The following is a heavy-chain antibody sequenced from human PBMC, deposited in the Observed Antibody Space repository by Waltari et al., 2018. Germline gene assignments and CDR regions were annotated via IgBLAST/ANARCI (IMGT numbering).Heavy chain of an antibody. J-gene: IGHJ4*02. CDR3: ARLGDGTTGRPGAPLNR. Sequence: QVQLQESGPGLVKPSETLSLTCAVSGYSISSGYYWGWIRQPPGKGLEWIGSIYHSGSTSSNPPRKSRVTISVDTSKSQFSLKLSSVTAADTAVYYCARLGDGTTGRPGAPLNRWGQGTLVTVSS. CDR2: IYHSGST. D-gene: IGHD4-4*01. CDR1: GYSISSGYY. V-gene: IGHV4-38-2*01.